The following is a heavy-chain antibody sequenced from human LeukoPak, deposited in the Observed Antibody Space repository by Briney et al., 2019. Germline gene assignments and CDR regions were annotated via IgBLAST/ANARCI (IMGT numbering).Heavy chain of an antibody. CDR1: GFTFSSYW. CDR2: IKQDESEK. V-gene: IGHV3-7*01. CDR3: AKDPPQSTVTIYYFDY. Sequence: PGGSLRLSCAASGFTFSSYWMSWVRQAPGKGLEWVANIKQDESEKYYVESVKGRFTISRDNAKNSLSLQMNSLRVEDTAVYYCAKDPPQSTVTIYYFDYWGQGTLVTVSS. D-gene: IGHD4-17*01. J-gene: IGHJ4*02.